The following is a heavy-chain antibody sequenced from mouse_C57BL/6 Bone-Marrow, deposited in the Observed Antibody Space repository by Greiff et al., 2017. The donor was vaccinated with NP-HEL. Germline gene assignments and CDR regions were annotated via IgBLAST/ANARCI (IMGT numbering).Heavy chain of an antibody. CDR3: ARSGGGSPSLDY. CDR2: IYPGDGDT. Sequence: VQLQQSGPELVKPGASVKISCKASGYAFSSSWMNWVKQRPGKGLEWIGRIYPGDGDTNYNGKFKGKATLTADKSSSTAYMQLSSLTSEDSAVYFCARSGGGSPSLDYWGQGTTLTVSS. CDR1: GYAFSSSW. D-gene: IGHD1-1*01. J-gene: IGHJ2*01. V-gene: IGHV1-82*01.